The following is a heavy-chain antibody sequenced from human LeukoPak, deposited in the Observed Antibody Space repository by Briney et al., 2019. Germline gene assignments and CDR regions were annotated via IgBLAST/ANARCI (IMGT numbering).Heavy chain of an antibody. J-gene: IGHJ5*02. CDR3: AIWALWQQQEDWFDP. D-gene: IGHD6-13*01. V-gene: IGHV3-21*01. Sequence: GGSLRLSCAASGFTFSSYSMNWVRQAPGKGLEWVSSISSSSSYIYYADSVKGRFTISRDNAKNSLYLQMDSLRAEDTAVYYCAIWALWQQQEDWFDPWGQGTLVTVSS. CDR1: GFTFSSYS. CDR2: ISSSSSYI.